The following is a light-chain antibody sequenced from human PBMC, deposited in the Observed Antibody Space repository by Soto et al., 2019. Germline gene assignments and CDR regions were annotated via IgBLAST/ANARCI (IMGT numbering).Light chain of an antibody. Sequence: DIQMTQSPSSVSASVGDRVTITCRASQAISVWLAWYQQKPGKAPNLLIYAASHLYSGVPSRFSGSGSGTDFTLTISSLQPEDFATYFCQQANTFPFTFGPGTKVDIK. CDR3: QQANTFPFT. J-gene: IGKJ3*01. V-gene: IGKV1-12*01. CDR2: AAS. CDR1: QAISVW.